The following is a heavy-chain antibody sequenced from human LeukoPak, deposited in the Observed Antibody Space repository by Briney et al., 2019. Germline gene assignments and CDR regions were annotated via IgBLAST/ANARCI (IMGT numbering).Heavy chain of an antibody. J-gene: IGHJ4*02. CDR2: ISYDESNK. CDR1: GFMFSSYS. V-gene: IGHV3-30-3*01. CDR3: ARDGLYYYDSSGYSELDY. Sequence: GGSLRLSCAATGFMFSSYSMHWVRQDPGKGLEWVAVISYDESNKYYADSVKGRFTISRDNSKNTLYLQMNSLRAEDTAVYYCARDGLYYYDSSGYSELDYWGQGTLVTVSS. D-gene: IGHD3-22*01.